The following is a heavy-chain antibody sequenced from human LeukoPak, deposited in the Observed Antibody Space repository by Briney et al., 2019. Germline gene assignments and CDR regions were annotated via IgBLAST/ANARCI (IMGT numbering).Heavy chain of an antibody. CDR2: INSSGYTI. J-gene: IGHJ4*02. CDR3: ARGPPYGSGKFGPFDY. V-gene: IGHV3-48*04. Sequence: GGSLRLSCAASGFTFSSYSMNWVRQAPGKGLEWVSYINSSGYTIYYADSVKGRFTISRDNAKNSLYLQMNSLRTEDTAVYYCARGPPYGSGKFGPFDYRGQGTLVTVSS. CDR1: GFTFSSYS. D-gene: IGHD3-10*01.